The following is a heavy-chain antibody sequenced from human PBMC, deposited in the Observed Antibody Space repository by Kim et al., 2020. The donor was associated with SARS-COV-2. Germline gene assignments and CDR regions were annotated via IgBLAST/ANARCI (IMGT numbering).Heavy chain of an antibody. CDR3: ARGSGSYRLFVY. J-gene: IGHJ4*02. Sequence: KYYADSVKGRFTISRDNSKNTLYLQMNSLRAEDTAVYYCARGSGSYRLFVYWGQGTLVTVSS. V-gene: IGHV3-30*01. CDR2: K. D-gene: IGHD1-26*01.